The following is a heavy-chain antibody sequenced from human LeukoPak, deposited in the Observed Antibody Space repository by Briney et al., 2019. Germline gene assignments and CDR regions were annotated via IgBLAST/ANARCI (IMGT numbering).Heavy chain of an antibody. J-gene: IGHJ2*01. CDR1: GGSISNYY. D-gene: IGHD3-9*01. Sequence: SETLSLTCTVSGGSISNYYWSWIRQPPGKGLEWIGYIYYSGSTNYNPSLKSRVTISVDTSKNQFSLKLTSVTATDTALYYCARQDAILTGYPYRYFDLWGRGTLVTVSS. CDR2: IYYSGST. CDR3: ARQDAILTGYPYRYFDL. V-gene: IGHV4-59*08.